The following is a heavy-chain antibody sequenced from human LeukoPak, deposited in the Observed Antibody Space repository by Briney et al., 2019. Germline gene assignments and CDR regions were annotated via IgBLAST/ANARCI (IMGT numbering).Heavy chain of an antibody. Sequence: GASVKVSCKASGYTFSGYYMHWVRQAPGQGLEWMGWINPNSGGTNYAQKFQDRVTMTRDTSISTAYMELSRLRSDDTAVYYCARGYPLSTTAAGTYFQHWGQGTLVTVSS. CDR1: GYTFSGYY. CDR2: INPNSGGT. CDR3: ARGYPLSTTAAGTYFQH. D-gene: IGHD6-13*01. V-gene: IGHV1-2*02. J-gene: IGHJ1*01.